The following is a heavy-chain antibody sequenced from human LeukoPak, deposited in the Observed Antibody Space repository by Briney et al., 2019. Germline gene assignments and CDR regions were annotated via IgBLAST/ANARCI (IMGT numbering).Heavy chain of an antibody. CDR1: GYTFGTLA. J-gene: IGHJ4*02. CDR2: INPNSGGT. D-gene: IGHD3-10*01. Sequence: GSVKVSCKASGYTFGTLAIHWLRHAPGQGLEWMGWINPNSGGTNYAQKFQGRVTMTRDTSISTAYMELSRLRSDDTAVYYCARDSGPYGHWGQGTLVTVSS. V-gene: IGHV1-2*02. CDR3: ARDSGPYGH.